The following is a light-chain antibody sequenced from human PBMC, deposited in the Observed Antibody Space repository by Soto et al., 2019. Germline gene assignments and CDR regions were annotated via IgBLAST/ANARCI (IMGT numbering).Light chain of an antibody. Sequence: EIVMTQSPATLSVSPGERATLSCRASQSISSNLAWYQQKPGQAPRLLMFRTSSRATGFPARFSGSGSGTEFNLTISSLQSEDFAVYYCQQYNNWQWTFGQGTKVDIK. V-gene: IGKV3-15*01. J-gene: IGKJ1*01. CDR2: RTS. CDR3: QQYNNWQWT. CDR1: QSISSN.